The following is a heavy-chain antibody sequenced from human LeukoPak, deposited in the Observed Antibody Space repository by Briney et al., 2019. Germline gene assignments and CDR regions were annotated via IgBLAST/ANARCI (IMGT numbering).Heavy chain of an antibody. CDR1: GDSINSLDL. CDR3: GLVGRYSSGLYYYYFDY. CDR2: MYLSGTT. J-gene: IGHJ4*02. D-gene: IGHD3-22*01. Sequence: SETLSLTCTVSGDSINSLDLWSWVRQPPGKGLEWIGEMYLSGTTHSNPSVKSRVTISIDKSKNQFFLNLSSVTAADTAVYCAGLVGRYSSGLYYYYFDYWGQGTLVTVSS. V-gene: IGHV4-4*02.